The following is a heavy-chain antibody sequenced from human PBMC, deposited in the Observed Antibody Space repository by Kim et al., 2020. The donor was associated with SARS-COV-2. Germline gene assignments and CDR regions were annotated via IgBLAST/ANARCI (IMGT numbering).Heavy chain of an antibody. CDR2: IYYSGST. D-gene: IGHD2-2*01. V-gene: IGHV4-31*03. Sequence: SETLSLTCTVSGGSISSGGFYWSWIRQHPGKGLEWIGYIYYSGSTYYNPSLKSRVTISVDTSKNQFSLKLSSVTAADTAVYYCARAPLGLLIVPEHFDYWGQGTLVTVSS. J-gene: IGHJ4*02. CDR1: GGSISSGGFY. CDR3: ARAPLGLLIVPEHFDY.